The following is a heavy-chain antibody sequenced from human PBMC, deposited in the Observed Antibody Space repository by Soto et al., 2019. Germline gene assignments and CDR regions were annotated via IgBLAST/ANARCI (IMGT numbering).Heavy chain of an antibody. D-gene: IGHD1-26*01. CDR3: AKWGGLKVPRIS. CDR2: VHRGDWT. J-gene: IGHJ4*02. V-gene: IGHV4-4*02. CDR1: GGSINPDDW. Sequence: PSETRCLTWTVPGGSINPDDWWAWVRHIPGRGLEWIGEVHRGDWTNYNASVRSRLTISMDMSNNQFSLHMTSVTAADTAIYYCAKWGGLKVPRISRAPGTMVTVSS.